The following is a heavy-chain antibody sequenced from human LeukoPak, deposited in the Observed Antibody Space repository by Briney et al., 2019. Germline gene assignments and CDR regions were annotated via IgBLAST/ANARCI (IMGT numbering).Heavy chain of an antibody. D-gene: IGHD6-13*01. CDR2: INPSGGST. Sequence: ASVKVSCKASGYTFTSYYMHWVRQAPGQGLEWMGIINPSGGSTSYAQKFQGRVTMTRDMSTSTVYMELSSLRSEDTAVYYCARGGDRASRDGSPATGHYYYYYMDVWGKGTTVTVSS. CDR3: ARGGDRASRDGSPATGHYYYYYMDV. J-gene: IGHJ6*03. V-gene: IGHV1-46*01. CDR1: GYTFTSYY.